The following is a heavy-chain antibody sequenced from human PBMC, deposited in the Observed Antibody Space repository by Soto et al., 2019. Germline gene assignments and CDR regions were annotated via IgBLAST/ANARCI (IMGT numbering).Heavy chain of an antibody. V-gene: IGHV3-48*01. CDR1: GFTFSNYS. CDR3: ARDKGRSPLDY. D-gene: IGHD2-15*01. J-gene: IGHJ4*02. CDR2: ISSSSRTI. Sequence: EVQLVESGGGLVQPGGSLRLSCAASGFTFSNYSMNWVRRAPGKGLEWVSYISSSSRTIYYADSVKGRFTISRDNAKNSLYLQMNSLRAEDTAVYYCARDKGRSPLDYWGQGTLVTVSS.